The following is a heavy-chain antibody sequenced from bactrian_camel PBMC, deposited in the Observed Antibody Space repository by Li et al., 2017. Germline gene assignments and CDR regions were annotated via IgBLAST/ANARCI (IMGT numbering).Heavy chain of an antibody. J-gene: IGHJ6*01. Sequence: HVQLVESGGGSVPAGGSLNLSCAASGATWDGSMAWFRQAPGKEREGVAAITTADESTYHADSVQGRFTISQGVAANTVHLRIDSLRPEDTAIYYCAASPYTTAKFREADFGDWGQGTQVTVS. CDR2: ITTADEST. D-gene: IGHD2*01. CDR3: AASPYTTAKFREADFGD. CDR1: GATWDGS. V-gene: IGHV3S63*01.